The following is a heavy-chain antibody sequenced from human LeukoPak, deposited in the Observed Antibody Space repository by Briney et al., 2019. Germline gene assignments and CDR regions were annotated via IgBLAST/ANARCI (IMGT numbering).Heavy chain of an antibody. Sequence: PSETLSLTCTVSGGSISSYYWSWIRQPPGKGLEWIGYIYYSGSTNYNPSLKSRVTISVDTSKNQFSLKLSSVTAADTAVYYCARGACSSTSCPYYFDYWGQGTLDTVSS. CDR2: IYYSGST. J-gene: IGHJ4*02. V-gene: IGHV4-59*01. CDR3: ARGACSSTSCPYYFDY. D-gene: IGHD2-2*01. CDR1: GGSISSYY.